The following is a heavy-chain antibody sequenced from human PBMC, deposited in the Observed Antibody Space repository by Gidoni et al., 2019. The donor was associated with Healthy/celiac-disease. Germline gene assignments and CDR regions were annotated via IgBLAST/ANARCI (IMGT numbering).Heavy chain of an antibody. CDR1: GGSISSGDYY. J-gene: IGHJ2*01. D-gene: IGHD3-22*01. Sequence: QVQLQESGPGLVKPSQTLSLTCTVSGGSISSGDYYWSWIRQPPGKGLECIGYIYYSGSTYYNPSLKSRVTISVDTSKNQFSLKLSSVTAADTAVYYCARSSYYDSSGYYRAWYFDLWGRGTLVTVSS. CDR3: ARSSYYDSSGYYRAWYFDL. V-gene: IGHV4-30-4*01. CDR2: IYYSGST.